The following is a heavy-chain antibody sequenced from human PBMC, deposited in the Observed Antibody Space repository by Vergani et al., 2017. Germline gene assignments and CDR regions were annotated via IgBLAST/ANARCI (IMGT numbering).Heavy chain of an antibody. Sequence: EVQLLESGGGLVQPGGSLRLSCAASGFTLSNYAMSWVRQAPGRGLEWVSTIGTSGGSTYYADSVKGRFTVSRDNSKNTLYLQMNSLRAEDTAVYYCAKAKSRVLTRSSIAYWGQGTLVTVSS. D-gene: IGHD4-11*01. CDR3: AKAKSRVLTRSSIAY. CDR2: IGTSGGST. CDR1: GFTLSNYA. V-gene: IGHV3-23*01. J-gene: IGHJ4*02.